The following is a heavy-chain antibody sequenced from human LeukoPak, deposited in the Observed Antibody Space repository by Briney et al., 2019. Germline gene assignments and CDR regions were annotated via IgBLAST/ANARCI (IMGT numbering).Heavy chain of an antibody. V-gene: IGHV4-59*01. J-gene: IGHJ4*02. D-gene: IGHD3-9*01. CDR1: GGSISSYY. CDR3: ARVVSGYYSFDY. CDR2: IYYSGST. Sequence: SETLSLTCTVSGGSISSYYWSWIRQPPGKGLEWSGYIYYSGSTNYNPSLKSRVTISVDTSKNQFSLKLSSVTAADTAVYYCARVVSGYYSFDYWGQGTLVTVSS.